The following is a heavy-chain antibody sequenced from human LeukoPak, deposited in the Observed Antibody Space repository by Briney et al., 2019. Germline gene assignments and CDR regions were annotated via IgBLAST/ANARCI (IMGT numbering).Heavy chain of an antibody. CDR3: AKDHFGSGTTMDV. CDR1: GFTFSNYA. CDR2: ISHNGGDK. V-gene: IGHV3-30*18. D-gene: IGHD3-10*01. Sequence: GRSLRLSCAASGFTFSNYAMHWVRQAPGKGLEWVAVISHNGGDKYYADSLKGRVTISRDNSKNALFLQMNSLRDEDTGVYYCAKDHFGSGTTMDVWGQGTTVTVSS. J-gene: IGHJ6*02.